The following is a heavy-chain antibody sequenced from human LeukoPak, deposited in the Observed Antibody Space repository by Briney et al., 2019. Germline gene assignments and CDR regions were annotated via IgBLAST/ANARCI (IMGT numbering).Heavy chain of an antibody. CDR1: GGSISSGSYY. CDR3: ASDAPGLLGY. J-gene: IGHJ4*02. V-gene: IGHV4-61*02. CDR2: IYTSGST. Sequence: KASETLSLTCTVSGGSISSGSYYWSWIRQPAGKGLEWIGRIYTSGSTNYNPSLKSRVTISVDTSKNQFSLTLTSVTAADTAMYYCASDAPGLLGYWGQGTLVTVSS. D-gene: IGHD2-15*01.